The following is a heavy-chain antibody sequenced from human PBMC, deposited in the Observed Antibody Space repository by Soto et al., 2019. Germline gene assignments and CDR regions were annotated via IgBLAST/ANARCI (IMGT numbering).Heavy chain of an antibody. CDR2: IKSKTDGGTT. Sequence: GGSLRLSCAASGFTFSNAWMSWVRQAPGKGLEWVGRIKSKTDGGTTDYAAPVKGRFTISRDDSKNTLYLQMNSLKTEDTAVYYCTTFCSRSLARYDAFDIWGQGTMVTVSS. CDR3: TTFCSRSLARYDAFDI. D-gene: IGHD2-2*01. J-gene: IGHJ3*02. CDR1: GFTFSNAW. V-gene: IGHV3-15*01.